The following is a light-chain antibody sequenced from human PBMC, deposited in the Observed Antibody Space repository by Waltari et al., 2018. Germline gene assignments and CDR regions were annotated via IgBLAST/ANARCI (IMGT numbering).Light chain of an antibody. V-gene: IGKV3-11*01. CDR1: QSVRNY. Sequence: EIVLTQSPVILSLSPGERATLSCRASQSVRNYLAWYQQKPGQAPRLLIYNVSNRPTAVPARFSGSGSETDFTLTISSLEPEDFAVYYCQQRSDWPRTFGQGTKVEIK. CDR3: QQRSDWPRT. J-gene: IGKJ1*01. CDR2: NVS.